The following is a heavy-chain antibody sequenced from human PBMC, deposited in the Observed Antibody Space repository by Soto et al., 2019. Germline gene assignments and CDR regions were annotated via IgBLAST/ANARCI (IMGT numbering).Heavy chain of an antibody. Sequence: EVQLVESGGGLVQPGGSLRLSCAVSGFTFSDYWMSWVRQAPGKVLEWVANIKQDGNEKYYVDSVKGRFTISRDNAKKSLYVQMNSLRAEDTDVYYCARGLGSSGWYSRGDAFDIWGQGTMVTVSS. CDR1: GFTFSDYW. CDR2: IKQDGNEK. D-gene: IGHD6-19*01. CDR3: ARGLGSSGWYSRGDAFDI. V-gene: IGHV3-7*01. J-gene: IGHJ3*02.